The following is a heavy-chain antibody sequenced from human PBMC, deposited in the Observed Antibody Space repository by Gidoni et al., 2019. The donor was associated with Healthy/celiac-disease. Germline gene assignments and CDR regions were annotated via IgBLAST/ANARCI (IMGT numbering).Heavy chain of an antibody. CDR2: ISGSGGST. V-gene: IGHV3-23*01. CDR3: AKSPKYSSGWYYFDY. Sequence: EVQLLESGGGLVQPGGSLRLPCAASGFTFSSYAMSWVRQAPGKGLEWVSAISGSGGSTYYADSVKGRFTISRDNSKNTLYLQMNSLRAEDTAVYYCAKSPKYSSGWYYFDYWGQGTLVTVSS. D-gene: IGHD6-19*01. J-gene: IGHJ4*02. CDR1: GFTFSSYA.